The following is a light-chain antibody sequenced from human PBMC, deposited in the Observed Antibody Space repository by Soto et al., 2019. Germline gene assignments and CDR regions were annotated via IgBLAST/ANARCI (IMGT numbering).Light chain of an antibody. CDR3: QQYGGSLRV. J-gene: IGKJ3*01. CDR2: GAS. CDR1: QNVSSNL. V-gene: IGKV3-20*01. Sequence: TVLTQSPGTLSLSPGERATLSSRAGQNVSSNLLAWYQQHPGQAPRLLIYGASSRATGSPERVRGSGSGTDFTLTSRRLEPEDFAVYYCQQYGGSLRVLGTGTQVDIK.